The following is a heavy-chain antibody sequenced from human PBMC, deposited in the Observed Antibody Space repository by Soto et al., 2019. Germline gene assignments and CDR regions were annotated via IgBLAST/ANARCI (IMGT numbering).Heavy chain of an antibody. CDR3: ARSRGWYMLDY. D-gene: IGHD6-19*01. CDR1: GDSISSSYW. Sequence: QVQLQESGPGLVKPSGTLSLACAVSGDSISSSYWWSWVRQPPGKGLEWIGEISHSGSTTYNPSLKSRFTISLDKSENQFSLRLTSVTAADTAVYYCARSRGWYMLDYWGQGTLVTVSS. CDR2: ISHSGST. V-gene: IGHV4-4*02. J-gene: IGHJ4*02.